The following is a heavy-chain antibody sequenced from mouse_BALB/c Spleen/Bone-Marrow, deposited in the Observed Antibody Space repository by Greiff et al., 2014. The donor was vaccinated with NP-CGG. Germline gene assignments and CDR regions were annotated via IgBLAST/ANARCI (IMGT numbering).Heavy chain of an antibody. CDR1: GFTFSSFG. D-gene: IGHD4-1*01. Sequence: DVQLVESGGGLVQPGGSRKLSCAASGFTFSSFGMHWVRQAPERGLEWVACISSGSTSIFYSDTVRGRFTISRDNPKNTLFLQMTSLTSEDTAMYYCARGGNWDDFDVWGAGTTVTVSS. CDR3: ARGGNWDDFDV. CDR2: ISSGSTSI. J-gene: IGHJ1*01. V-gene: IGHV5-17*02.